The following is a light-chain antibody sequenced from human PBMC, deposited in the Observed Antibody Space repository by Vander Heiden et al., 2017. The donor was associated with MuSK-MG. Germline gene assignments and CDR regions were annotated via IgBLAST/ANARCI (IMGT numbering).Light chain of an antibody. CDR3: AAWDDSMNGRGV. V-gene: IGLV1-44*01. CDR2: STN. J-gene: IGLJ3*02. CDR1: ISNIGSNT. Sequence: QSVLTQPPSASGRPGHRVQRSCSGSISNIGSNTVTCYQQLPGTAPRRLIYSTNQRPSGVPDRFSGSKSGTSASLAISGLQSEDEADYYCAAWDDSMNGRGVFGGGTKLTVL.